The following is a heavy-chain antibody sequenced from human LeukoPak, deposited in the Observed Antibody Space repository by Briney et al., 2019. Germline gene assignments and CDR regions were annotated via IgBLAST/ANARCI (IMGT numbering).Heavy chain of an antibody. J-gene: IGHJ4*02. CDR3: ARALSSLTGDFDYYFDY. V-gene: IGHV1-69*13. Sequence: GASVNVSCKATGGTFSSYPITWVRQAPGQGLEWMGGIIPIFGTANYAQKFQGRVTITADESTSTAYMELSSLRSEDTAVYYCARALSSLTGDFDYYFDYWGQGTLVTVSS. D-gene: IGHD7-27*01. CDR1: GGTFSSYP. CDR2: IIPIFGTA.